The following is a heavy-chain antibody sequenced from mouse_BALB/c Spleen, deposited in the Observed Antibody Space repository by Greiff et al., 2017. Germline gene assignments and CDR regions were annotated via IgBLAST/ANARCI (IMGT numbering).Heavy chain of an antibody. Sequence: EVQLVESGGGLVQPGGSRKLSCAASGFTFSSFGMHWVRQAPEKGLEWVAYISSGSSTIYYADTVKGRFTISRDNPKNTLFLQMTSLRSEDTAMYYCARGRGDYRRYAMDYWGQGTSVTVSS. CDR2: ISSGSSTI. D-gene: IGHD2-4*01. V-gene: IGHV5-17*02. J-gene: IGHJ4*01. CDR3: ARGRGDYRRYAMDY. CDR1: GFTFSSFG.